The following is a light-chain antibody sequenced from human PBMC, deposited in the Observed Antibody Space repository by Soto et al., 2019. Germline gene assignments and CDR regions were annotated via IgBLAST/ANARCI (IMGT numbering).Light chain of an antibody. V-gene: IGKV1-39*01. CDR2: AAS. CDR1: QSMNTY. CDR3: QQSYSIPYT. J-gene: IGKJ2*01. Sequence: DIQMTQSPSSLSASVGDRVTITCRASQSMNTYLNWYQQKPGKAPQLLIYAASSLQSGVPSRFSGSGSWTYFTLTISSLQPEDFATYYCQQSYSIPYTFGQGTKLEIK.